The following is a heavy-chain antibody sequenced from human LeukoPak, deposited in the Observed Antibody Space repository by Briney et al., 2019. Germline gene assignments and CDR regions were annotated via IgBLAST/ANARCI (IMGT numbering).Heavy chain of an antibody. D-gene: IGHD2-2*02. CDR2: INPNSGGT. V-gene: IGHV1-2*02. J-gene: IGHJ6*03. CDR1: GYTFTGYY. Sequence: GASVKVSCKASGYTFTGYYMHWVRQAPGQGLEWMGWINPNSGGTNYAQKFQGRVTMTRDTSISTAYMELSSLTLDDTAIYYCATGICNTVNCYNYCYIDVWGTGTAVTVSS. CDR3: ATGICNTVNCYNYCYIDV.